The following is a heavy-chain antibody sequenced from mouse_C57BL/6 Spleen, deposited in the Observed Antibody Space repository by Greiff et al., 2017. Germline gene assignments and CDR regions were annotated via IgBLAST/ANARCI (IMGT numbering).Heavy chain of an antibody. CDR1: GYTFTDYY. D-gene: IGHD1-1*01. CDR2: INPNNGGT. CDR3: ARNYLNYGGYAMDY. V-gene: IGHV1-26*01. J-gene: IGHJ4*01. Sequence: VQLQQSGPELVKPGASVKISCKASGYTFTDYYMNWVKQSHGKSLEWIGDINPNNGGTSYNQKFKGKATLTVDKSSSTAYMELRSLTSEDSAVYYCARNYLNYGGYAMDYWGQGTSVTVSS.